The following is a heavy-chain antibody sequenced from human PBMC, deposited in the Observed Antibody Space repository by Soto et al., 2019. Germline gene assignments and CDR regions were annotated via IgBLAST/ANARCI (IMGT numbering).Heavy chain of an antibody. V-gene: IGHV3-11*01. CDR3: ARDRNAAGGDY. Sequence: QVHLVESGGGLVKPGGSLRLSCAASGFTFSDFYMSWIRQAPGKGLEWISYISSGSTNICYADSVKGRFTVSRDNAKNSVYLQRDSLRAEDMAGYYCARDRNAAGGDYWGQRTLVTVSS. CDR1: GFTFSDFY. CDR2: ISSGSTNI. J-gene: IGHJ4*02. D-gene: IGHD1-1*01.